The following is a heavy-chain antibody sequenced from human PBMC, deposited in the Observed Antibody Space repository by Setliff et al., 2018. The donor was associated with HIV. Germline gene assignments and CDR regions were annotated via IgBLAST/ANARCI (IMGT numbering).Heavy chain of an antibody. J-gene: IGHJ3*01. D-gene: IGHD3-10*01. CDR2: IHFSGST. Sequence: SETLSLTCTVSGGSISGSTYYWGWIRQPPGKGLEWIGNIHFSGSTYYDPSLKSRVTVSVDPSKNQFSLELTSVTAADTAVYYCARQSYYVTGSFYTDVFDLWGQGTVVTVS. CDR1: GGSISGSTYY. CDR3: ARQSYYVTGSFYTDVFDL. V-gene: IGHV4-39*01.